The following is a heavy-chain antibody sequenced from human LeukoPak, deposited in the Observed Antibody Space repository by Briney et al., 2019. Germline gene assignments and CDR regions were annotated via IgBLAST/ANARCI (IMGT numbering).Heavy chain of an antibody. CDR2: IYSGGST. V-gene: IGHV3-66*01. J-gene: IGHJ3*02. Sequence: GGSLRLSCAASGFTVSSNYMSWVRQAPGKGLEWVSVIYSGGSTYYAVSVKGRFTISRDNSKNTLYLQMNSLRAEDTAVYYCARDGDYDGPDAFDIWGQGTMVTVSS. CDR1: GFTVSSNY. CDR3: ARDGDYDGPDAFDI. D-gene: IGHD4-17*01.